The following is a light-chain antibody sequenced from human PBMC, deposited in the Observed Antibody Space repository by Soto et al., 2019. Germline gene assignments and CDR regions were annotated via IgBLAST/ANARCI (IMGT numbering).Light chain of an antibody. V-gene: IGKV1-6*01. CDR1: QGIRND. J-gene: IGKJ3*01. Sequence: AIQMTQSPSSLSASVGDRVTITCRASQGIRNDLDWFQQKPGKAPKLLIYAASNLQSGVPARVSGSGSGTDFTLTISRLQPEDFANYYCLQKDFYPFTFGPGTKVDI. CDR3: LQKDFYPFT. CDR2: AAS.